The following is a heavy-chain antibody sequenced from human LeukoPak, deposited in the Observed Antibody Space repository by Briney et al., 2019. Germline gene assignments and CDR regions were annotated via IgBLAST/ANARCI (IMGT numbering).Heavy chain of an antibody. CDR2: INHSGST. J-gene: IGHJ3*02. CDR3: ARRPLGRKSAFDI. V-gene: IGHV4-34*01. CDR1: GGSFSGYY. D-gene: IGHD1-14*01. Sequence: SETLSLTCAVYGGSFSGYYWSWIRQPPGKGLEWIGEINHSGSTNYNPSLKSRVTISVDTSKNQFSLKLSSVTAADTAVYYCARRPLGRKSAFDIWGQGTMVTVSS.